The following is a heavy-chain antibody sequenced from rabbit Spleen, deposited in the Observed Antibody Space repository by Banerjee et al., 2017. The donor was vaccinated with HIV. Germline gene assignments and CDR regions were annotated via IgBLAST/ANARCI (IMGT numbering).Heavy chain of an antibody. CDR1: GFTISGTYY. D-gene: IGHD7-1*01. J-gene: IGHJ4*01. CDR2: ITNGDGST. Sequence: QSLEESGGDLVKPGASLTLTCTASGFTISGTYYMCWVRQAPGKGLEWTACITNGDGSTYYASWAKGRFTISKASATTVTLQMTSLTAADTATYFCASWGYSGDVYGWGPGTLVTVS. V-gene: IGHV1S40*01. CDR3: ASWGYSGDVYG.